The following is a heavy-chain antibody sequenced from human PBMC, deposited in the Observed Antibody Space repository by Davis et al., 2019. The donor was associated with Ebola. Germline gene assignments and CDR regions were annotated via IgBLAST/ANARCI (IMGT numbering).Heavy chain of an antibody. CDR1: GFTFSSHA. J-gene: IGHJ1*01. Sequence: PGGSLRLSCAASGFTFSSHAMHWVRQAPGKGLEWVAVISYDGSNKYYADSVKGRFTISRDNSKNTLYLQMNSLRAEDTAVYYCARDIIAARRSNTFQHWGQGTLVTVSS. CDR3: ARDIIAARRSNTFQH. CDR2: ISYDGSNK. D-gene: IGHD6-6*01. V-gene: IGHV3-30-3*01.